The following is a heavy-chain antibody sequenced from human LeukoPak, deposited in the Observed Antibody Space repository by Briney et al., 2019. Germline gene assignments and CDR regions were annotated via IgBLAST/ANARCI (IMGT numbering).Heavy chain of an antibody. CDR3: ARDNSPKWRSNYGMDV. CDR2: INPNSGGT. V-gene: IGHV1-2*02. D-gene: IGHD2-15*01. Sequence: ASVKVSCKASGYTFTGYYMHWVRQAPGQGLEWMGWINPNSGGTNYAQKFQGRVTMTRDTSISTAYMELSRLRSDDTAVYYCARDNSPKWRSNYGMDVWGQGTTVTVSS. CDR1: GYTFTGYY. J-gene: IGHJ6*02.